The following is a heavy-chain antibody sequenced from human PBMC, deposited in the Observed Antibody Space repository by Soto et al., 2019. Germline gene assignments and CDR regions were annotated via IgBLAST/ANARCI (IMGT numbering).Heavy chain of an antibody. CDR3: ATSTFTFGGLIVMGYLDY. V-gene: IGHV1-24*01. D-gene: IGHD3-16*02. CDR2: FDPEDGET. CDR1: GYTLTELS. J-gene: IGHJ4*02. Sequence: VASVKVSCKVSGYTLTELSMHWVRQAPGKGLEWMGGFDPEDGETIYAQKFQGRVTMTEDTSTDTAYMELSSLRSEDTAVYYCATSTFTFGGLIVMGYLDYWGQGTLVTVSS.